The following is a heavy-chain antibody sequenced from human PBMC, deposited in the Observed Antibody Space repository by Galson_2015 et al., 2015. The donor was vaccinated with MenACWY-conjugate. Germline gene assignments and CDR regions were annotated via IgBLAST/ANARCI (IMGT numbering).Heavy chain of an antibody. CDR2: IRYDGSDK. CDR1: GFSLSYYG. V-gene: IGHV3-30*02. CDR3: AKVAYYDSSGSADC. D-gene: IGHD3-22*01. J-gene: IGHJ4*02. Sequence: SLRLSCAASGFSLSYYGMHWVRQAPGKGLEWVSFIRYDGSDKYYADSVKGRFTISRDISKNTLYLQMNSLRAEDTAVYYCAKVAYYDSSGSADCWGQGTLVTVSS.